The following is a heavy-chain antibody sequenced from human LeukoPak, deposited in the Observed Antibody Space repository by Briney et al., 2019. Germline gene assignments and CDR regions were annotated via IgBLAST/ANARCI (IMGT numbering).Heavy chain of an antibody. CDR2: IRDDGNEK. Sequence: GGSLRLSCAASGFSFSRDWMSWVRQPQGKGPEWVANIRDDGNEKYYADSVKGRFIISRDNARSSLHLQMSSLRVEDTAVYYCARDGPGYKDLDLWGQGTLVTVSS. J-gene: IGHJ5*02. CDR3: ARDGPGYKDLDL. V-gene: IGHV3-7*04. D-gene: IGHD2-15*01. CDR1: GFSFSRDW.